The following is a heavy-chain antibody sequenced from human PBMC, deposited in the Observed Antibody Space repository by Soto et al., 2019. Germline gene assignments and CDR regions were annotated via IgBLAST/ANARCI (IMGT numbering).Heavy chain of an antibody. CDR2: ISGYKGNT. CDR3: ARMTTVTPYFDY. CDR1: GYTFSSYG. J-gene: IGHJ4*02. V-gene: IGHV1-18*01. Sequence: QVQLVQSGAEVKKPGASVKVPCKATGYTFSSYGISWVRQAPGQGLEWMGWISGYKGNTNYAQKLHGRVTMTTDTSTSTAYMELRSLRSDDTAVYYGARMTTVTPYFDYWGQGTLVTVSS. D-gene: IGHD4-4*01.